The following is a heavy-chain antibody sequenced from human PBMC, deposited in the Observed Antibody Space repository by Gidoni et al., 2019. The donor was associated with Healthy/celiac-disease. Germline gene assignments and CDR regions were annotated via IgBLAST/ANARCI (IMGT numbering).Heavy chain of an antibody. J-gene: IGHJ3*02. CDR2: IETDGSST. V-gene: IGHV3-74*01. CDR3: ARSSDQNEAFDI. Sequence: LVWVSRIETDGSSTSHADSVKGRFTISRDNAKNTLYLQMNSLTAEDTAVYYCARSSDQNEAFDIWGQGTMVTVSS.